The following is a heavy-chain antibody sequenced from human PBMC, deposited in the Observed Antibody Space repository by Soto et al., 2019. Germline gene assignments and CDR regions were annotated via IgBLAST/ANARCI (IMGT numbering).Heavy chain of an antibody. CDR1: GGSVSSGSYY. CDR3: ARDARGGSGSYYNYYYGMDV. J-gene: IGHJ6*02. Sequence: QVQLQESGPGLVKPSETLSLTCTVSGGSVSSGSYYWSWIRQPPGKGLEWIGYIYYSGSTNYNPSLKSRVTKSVDTSKNQFSLKLSSVTAADTAVYYCARDARGGSGSYYNYYYGMDVWGQGTTVTVSS. CDR2: IYYSGST. D-gene: IGHD3-10*01. V-gene: IGHV4-61*01.